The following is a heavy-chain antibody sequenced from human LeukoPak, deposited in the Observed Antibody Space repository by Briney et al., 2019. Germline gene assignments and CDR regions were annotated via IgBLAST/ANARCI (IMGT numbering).Heavy chain of an antibody. CDR1: GYTFTSYD. CDR2: MNPSSGNT. V-gene: IGHV1-8*03. D-gene: IGHD4-17*01. Sequence: ASVKVSCKASGYTFTSYDINWVRQATGQGLEWMGWMNPSSGNTGYAQKFQGRVTITRNTSISTAYMELSSLRSEDTAVYYCARGYNDYGDQYYFDYWGQGTLVTVSS. J-gene: IGHJ4*02. CDR3: ARGYNDYGDQYYFDY.